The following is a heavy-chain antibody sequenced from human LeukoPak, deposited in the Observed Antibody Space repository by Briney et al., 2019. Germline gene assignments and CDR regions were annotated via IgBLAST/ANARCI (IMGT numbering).Heavy chain of an antibody. J-gene: IGHJ4*02. D-gene: IGHD3-22*01. CDR1: GYGFTSYW. Sequence: GESLKISCKGSGYGFTSYWIGWVRQMPGEGLGWMGIIYPGDSDTRYSPSFQGQVTISADKSISTAYLQWSSLKASDTAMYYCARLTTMIVVVPGDFDYWGQGTLVTVSS. CDR2: IYPGDSDT. V-gene: IGHV5-51*01. CDR3: ARLTTMIVVVPGDFDY.